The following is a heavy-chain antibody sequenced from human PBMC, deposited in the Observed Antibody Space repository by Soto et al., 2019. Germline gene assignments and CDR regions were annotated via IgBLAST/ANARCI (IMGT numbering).Heavy chain of an antibody. CDR3: ARSPRSSPYFDY. D-gene: IGHD6-13*01. V-gene: IGHV5-51*01. J-gene: IGHJ4*02. CDR2: IYPGDHET. Sequence: PGEYLKISCQSSGYTFSNFWIGWVRQLPGKGLEWMGIIYPGDHETRYSPSFHGKVTISADRSINTAYPQWNSLEASDTAFYFCARSPRSSPYFDYWGQGALVTVSS. CDR1: GYTFSNFW.